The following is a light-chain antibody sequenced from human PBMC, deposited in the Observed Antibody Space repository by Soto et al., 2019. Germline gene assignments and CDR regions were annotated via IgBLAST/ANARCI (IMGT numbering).Light chain of an antibody. CDR1: QSVKSS. V-gene: IGKV3-15*01. CDR3: QHYNQWPPFT. Sequence: EIVMTQSPATLSVSPGERATLSCRASQSVKSSLAWYQHKPGQVPRLLIYGASTRATGVPVRFSGSGSGTDFTLTISSLQAEDVAVCYCQHYNQWPPFTFGPGTKVDIK. J-gene: IGKJ3*01. CDR2: GAS.